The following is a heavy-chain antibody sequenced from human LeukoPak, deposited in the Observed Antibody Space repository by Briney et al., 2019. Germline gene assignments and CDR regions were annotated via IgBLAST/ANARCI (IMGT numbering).Heavy chain of an antibody. J-gene: IGHJ3*02. V-gene: IGHV3-7*01. CDR1: GFTFSGYW. Sequence: GGSLRLSCAASGFTFSGYWMNWVRQAPGKGLEWVANIKLDGSETHYADSVEGRFTISRDNARNSLYLQMHSLRVEDTAVYYCASLGGFAAFDIWGQGTMVTVSS. CDR3: ASLGGFAAFDI. D-gene: IGHD3-10*01. CDR2: IKLDGSET.